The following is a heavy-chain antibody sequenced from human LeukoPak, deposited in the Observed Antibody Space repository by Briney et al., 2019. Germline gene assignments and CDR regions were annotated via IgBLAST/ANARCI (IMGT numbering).Heavy chain of an antibody. Sequence: RASVKVSCKASGYTFASYDINWVRQAPGQGLEWMGWMIPDSTNTGYAQKFQGRVTMTRDTSMSTAYMELSSLTSEDTAVYYCARVPSLGYCSGGSCYRFDHWGQGTLVAVSS. CDR2: MIPDSTNT. CDR3: ARVPSLGYCSGGSCYRFDH. J-gene: IGHJ4*02. D-gene: IGHD2-15*01. CDR1: GYTFASYD. V-gene: IGHV1-8*01.